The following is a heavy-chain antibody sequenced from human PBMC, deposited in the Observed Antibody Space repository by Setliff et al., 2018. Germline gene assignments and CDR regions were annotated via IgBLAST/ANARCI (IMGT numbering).Heavy chain of an antibody. J-gene: IGHJ4*02. CDR1: EGSFSSFA. CDR2: FIPILGSS. D-gene: IGHD1-1*01. CDR3: ARGNALDY. V-gene: IGHV1-69*05. Sequence: SVKVSCKPSEGSFSSFAINWLRQAPGQGFEWMGGFIPILGSSKYAQKFQGRITILMDESTTTAYLELNSLGTEDTAVYYCARGNALDYWGQGTLVTV.